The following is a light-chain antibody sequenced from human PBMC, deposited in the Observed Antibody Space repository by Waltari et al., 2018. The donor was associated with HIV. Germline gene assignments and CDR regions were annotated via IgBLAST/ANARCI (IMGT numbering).Light chain of an antibody. CDR1: SSDVGGYAS. Sequence: QSALTQPRSVSGSPGPPVPISCPGTSSDVGGYASFPWSLQHPGKVPKLIIYEVIKRPSGVPDRFSGSKSGNTASLTISGLQTEDEADYFCCSYAGTYTYVLFGGGTKLTVL. V-gene: IGLV2-11*01. J-gene: IGLJ3*02. CDR2: EVI. CDR3: CSYAGTYTYVL.